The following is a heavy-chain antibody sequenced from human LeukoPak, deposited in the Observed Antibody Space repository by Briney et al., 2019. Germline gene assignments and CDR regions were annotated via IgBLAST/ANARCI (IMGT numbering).Heavy chain of an antibody. D-gene: IGHD2/OR15-2a*01. V-gene: IGHV3-53*01. J-gene: IGHJ4*02. CDR1: GFTVSSNY. CDR2: IYSGGST. Sequence: GGSLRLSCAASGFTVSSNYMSWVRPAPGKGLEWVSVIYSGGSTYYADSVKGRFTISRDNSKNTLYLQMNSLRAEDTAVYYCARDFLGPSRDYWGQGTLVTVSS. CDR3: ARDFLGPSRDY.